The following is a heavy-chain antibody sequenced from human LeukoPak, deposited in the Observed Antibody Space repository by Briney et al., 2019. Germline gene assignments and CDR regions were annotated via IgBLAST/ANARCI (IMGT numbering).Heavy chain of an antibody. D-gene: IGHD2-21*01. J-gene: IGHJ4*02. CDR3: AKDLPGDSEVSDY. CDR2: IRYDGSNK. Sequence: GGSLRLSCAASGFTFSSYGMHWVRQAPGKGLEWVAFIRYDGSNKYYADSVKGRFTISRDNSKNTLYLQMNSLIAEDTAVYYCAKDLPGDSEVSDYWGQGTLVTVSS. CDR1: GFTFSSYG. V-gene: IGHV3-30*02.